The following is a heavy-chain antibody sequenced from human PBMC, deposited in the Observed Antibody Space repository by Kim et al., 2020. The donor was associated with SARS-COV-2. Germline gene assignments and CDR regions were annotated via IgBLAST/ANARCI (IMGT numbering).Heavy chain of an antibody. Sequence: GGSLRLSCAASGFTFSNASMSWVRQAPGQGLEWVSSIKGNADGATSAYAVPVQVRISSYSDSCTITLHLKINSVEAKATAVYYSTTHGGYGSAGYGCRG. V-gene: IGHV3-15*01. CDR2: IKGNADGATS. CDR1: GFTFSNAS. D-gene: IGHD3-10*01. CDR3: TTHGGYGSAGYGC. J-gene: IGHJ6*01.